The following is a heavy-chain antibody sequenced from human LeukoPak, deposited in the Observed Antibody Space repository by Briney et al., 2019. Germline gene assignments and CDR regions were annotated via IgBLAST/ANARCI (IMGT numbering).Heavy chain of an antibody. J-gene: IGHJ3*02. Sequence: ASVKVSCKVSGYTLTELSMHWVRQAPGKGLEWMGGFDPEDGETIYAQKFQGRVTMTRNTSISTAYMELSSLRSEDTAVYYCARGDSGDAFDIWGQGTMVTVSS. CDR2: FDPEDGET. V-gene: IGHV1-24*01. D-gene: IGHD6-19*01. CDR3: ARGDSGDAFDI. CDR1: GYTLTELS.